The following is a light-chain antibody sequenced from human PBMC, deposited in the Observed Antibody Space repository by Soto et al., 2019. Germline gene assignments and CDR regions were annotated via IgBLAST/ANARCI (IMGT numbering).Light chain of an antibody. Sequence: QSVLTQSPSASASLGASVKLTCTLSSGHSSYAIAWHQQQPEKGPRYLMKLNSDGSHSKGDGIPDRFSGSSSGAERYLTISSLQSEDEADYYCQTWGSGTVVFGGGTKVPS. CDR2: LNSDGSH. CDR3: QTWGSGTVV. V-gene: IGLV4-69*01. CDR1: SGHSSYA. J-gene: IGLJ2*01.